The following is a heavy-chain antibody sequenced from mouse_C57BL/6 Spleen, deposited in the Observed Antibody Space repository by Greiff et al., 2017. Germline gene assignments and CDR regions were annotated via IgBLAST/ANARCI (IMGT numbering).Heavy chain of an antibody. CDR2: IWRGGST. D-gene: IGHD1-1*01. V-gene: IGHV2-5*01. J-gene: IGHJ1*03. CDR3: AKNGEGSSYWYFDV. Sequence: VQRVESGPGLVQPSQSLSITCTVSGFSLTSYGVHWVRQSPGKGLEWLGVIWRGGSTDYNAAFMSRLSITKDNSKSQVFFKMDSLQADETAIVYWAKNGEGSSYWYFDVWGTGTTVTVSS. CDR1: GFSLTSYG.